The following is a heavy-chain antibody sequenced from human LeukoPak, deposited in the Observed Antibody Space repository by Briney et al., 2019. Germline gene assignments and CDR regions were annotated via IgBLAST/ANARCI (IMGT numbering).Heavy chain of an antibody. CDR2: ISGSGQSI. Sequence: TGGSLRLSCAGSGFTFSDYGMNWVRQAPGKGLEWVSVISGSGQSIHYADSVKGRFTISRDNSKNTVYLQMNSLRAEDTAVYYCAKSGYNRFDYWGQGTLVTVSS. D-gene: IGHD5-24*01. J-gene: IGHJ4*02. CDR1: GFTFSDYG. CDR3: AKSGYNRFDY. V-gene: IGHV3-23*01.